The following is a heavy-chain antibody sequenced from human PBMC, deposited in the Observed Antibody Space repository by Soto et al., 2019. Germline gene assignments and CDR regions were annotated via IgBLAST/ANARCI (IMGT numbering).Heavy chain of an antibody. CDR3: ARGDSTDCSNGVCSFFYNHDMDV. J-gene: IGHJ6*04. Sequence: ASVKVSWKASGYSFTDYHIHWVRQAPGQGLDWLGRINPKSGGTSTAQKFQGWVTMTTDTSISTASMELTRLTSDDTAIYYCARGDSTDCSNGVCSFFYNHDMDVWR. CDR1: GYSFTDYH. D-gene: IGHD2-8*01. V-gene: IGHV1-2*04. CDR2: INPKSGGT.